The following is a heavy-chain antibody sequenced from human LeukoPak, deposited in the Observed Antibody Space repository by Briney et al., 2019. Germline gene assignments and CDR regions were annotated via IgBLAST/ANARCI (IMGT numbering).Heavy chain of an antibody. J-gene: IGHJ4*02. CDR1: GLTFSSSA. V-gene: IGHV3-23*01. D-gene: IGHD2-2*01. Sequence: PGGSLRLSCAASGLTFSSSAMSWVRQAPGKGLEWVSGVSGSGGNIHCADSVKGRFTISRDNSKNTLYLQMNSLRAEDTAVYYCAASLPNIVVVPATKGPFGYWGQGALVTVSS. CDR3: AASLPNIVVVPATKGPFGY. CDR2: VSGSGGNI.